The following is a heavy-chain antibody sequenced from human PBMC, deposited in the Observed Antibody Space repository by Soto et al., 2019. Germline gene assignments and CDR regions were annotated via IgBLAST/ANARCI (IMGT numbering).Heavy chain of an antibody. CDR1: GGTLSSYT. V-gene: IGHV1-69*02. Sequence: QVQLVQSGAEVKKPGSSVKVSCKASGGTLSSYTISWVRQAPGQGLEWMGRIIPILGIANYAQKFQGRVTITADKSTSTAYMELSSLRSEDTAVYYCARALTYHDYGDLFDYWGQGTLVTVSS. D-gene: IGHD4-17*01. CDR2: IIPILGIA. J-gene: IGHJ4*02. CDR3: ARALTYHDYGDLFDY.